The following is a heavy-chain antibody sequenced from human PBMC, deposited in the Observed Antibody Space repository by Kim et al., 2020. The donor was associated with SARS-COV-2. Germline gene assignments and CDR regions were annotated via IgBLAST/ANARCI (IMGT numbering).Heavy chain of an antibody. CDR1: GFTVSSNY. J-gene: IGHJ2*01. V-gene: IGHV3-53*01. CDR3: ASPTPVYYYDSSGYYQRRYFDL. CDR2: IYSGGST. D-gene: IGHD3-22*01. Sequence: GGSLRLSCAASGFTVSSNYMSWVRQAPGKGLEWVSVIYSGGSTYYADSVKGRFTISRDNSKNTLYLQMNSLRAEDTAVYYCASPTPVYYYDSSGYYQRRYFDLWGRGTLVTVSS.